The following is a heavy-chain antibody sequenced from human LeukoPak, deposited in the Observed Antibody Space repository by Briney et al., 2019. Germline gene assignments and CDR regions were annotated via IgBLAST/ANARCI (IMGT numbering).Heavy chain of an antibody. J-gene: IGHJ4*02. V-gene: IGHV4-39*01. CDR3: ASKGLVFDY. D-gene: IGHD2-21*02. CDR2: IYYGGST. Sequence: PSETLSLTCTVSGGSIRSSYYYWGWIRQPPGKGLEWIGSIYYGGSTYYNPSLKSRVTISVDTSKNQFSLKLSSVTAADTAVYYCASKGLVFDYWGQGTLVTVSS. CDR1: GGSIRSSYYY.